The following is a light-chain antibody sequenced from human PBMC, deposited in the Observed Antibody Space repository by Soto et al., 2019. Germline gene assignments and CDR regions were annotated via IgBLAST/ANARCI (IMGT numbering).Light chain of an antibody. J-gene: IGKJ1*01. CDR1: QTTNNY. V-gene: IGKV1-39*01. Sequence: DIQMTQSPSSLSASVGDRVIITCRASQTTNNYLNWYQLKPGKAPKLLIYAATSLESGVPARFSGSGSGTDFTFTIISLQPDDFAIYYCQQSYSPPPTFGQGTKVDIK. CDR3: QQSYSPPPT. CDR2: AAT.